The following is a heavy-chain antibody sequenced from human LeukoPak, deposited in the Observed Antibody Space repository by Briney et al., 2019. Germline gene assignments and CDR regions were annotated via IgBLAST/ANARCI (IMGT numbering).Heavy chain of an antibody. D-gene: IGHD2-2*01. CDR2: IKQDGSEK. Sequence: PGRSLRLSCAASGFTFSSYGMHWVRQAPGKGLEWVANIKQDGSEKYYVDSVKGRFTISRDNAKNSLYLQMNSLRAEDTAVYYCATYSSSNGREFQYWGQGTLVTVSS. CDR1: GFTFSSYG. V-gene: IGHV3-7*01. CDR3: ATYSSSNGREFQY. J-gene: IGHJ1*01.